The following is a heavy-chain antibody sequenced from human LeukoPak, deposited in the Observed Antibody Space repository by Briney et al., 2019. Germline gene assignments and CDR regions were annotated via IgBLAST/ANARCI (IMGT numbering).Heavy chain of an antibody. CDR3: ARGGGYCSGARCYGMDV. D-gene: IGHD2-15*01. Sequence: APVKVSCKASGYTFTSYGISWVRQAPGQGLEWMGWISAYNGNTNYAQKLQGRVTMTTDTSTSTAYMELGSLRSDDTAVYYCARGGGYCSGARCYGMDVWGQGTTVTVSS. V-gene: IGHV1-18*01. J-gene: IGHJ6*02. CDR2: ISAYNGNT. CDR1: GYTFTSYG.